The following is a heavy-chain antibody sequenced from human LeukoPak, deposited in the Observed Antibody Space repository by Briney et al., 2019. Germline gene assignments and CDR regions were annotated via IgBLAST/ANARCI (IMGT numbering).Heavy chain of an antibody. CDR2: IYYSGST. V-gene: IGHV4-59*01. D-gene: IGHD3-16*01. CDR3: ARDHWGTDY. Sequence: PSETLSLTCTVSGGPISSYYWSWLRQPPGKGLEWIGYIYYSGSTNYNPSLKSRVTISVDTSKNQFSLKLSSVTTADTAVYYCARDHWGTDYWGQGTPVTVSS. J-gene: IGHJ4*02. CDR1: GGPISSYY.